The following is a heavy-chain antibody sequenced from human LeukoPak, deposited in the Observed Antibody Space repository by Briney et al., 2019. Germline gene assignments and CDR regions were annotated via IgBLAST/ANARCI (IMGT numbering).Heavy chain of an antibody. CDR1: GFTFSSYS. J-gene: IGHJ4*02. V-gene: IGHV3-48*01. CDR2: ISSSSSTI. CDR3: ARGPLRRADPFDY. D-gene: IGHD5-12*01. Sequence: GGSLRLSCAASGFTFSSYSMNWVRQAPGKGLEWVSYISSSSSTIYYADSVKGRFTISRDNAKNSLYLQMNSLRAEDTAVYYCARGPLRRADPFDYWGQGTLVTVSS.